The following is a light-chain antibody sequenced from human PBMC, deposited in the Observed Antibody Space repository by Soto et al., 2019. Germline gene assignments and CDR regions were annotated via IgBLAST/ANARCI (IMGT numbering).Light chain of an antibody. CDR2: DAS. Sequence: IVLTQSPGTLSFSRGERATLSCRASQSVSSYLAWYQQKPGQAPRLLICDASSRATGIPDRFSGSGSGTDFTLTISRLEPEDFAVYYCQQYGSSLWTFGQGTKVEIK. V-gene: IGKV3-20*01. J-gene: IGKJ1*01. CDR1: QSVSSY. CDR3: QQYGSSLWT.